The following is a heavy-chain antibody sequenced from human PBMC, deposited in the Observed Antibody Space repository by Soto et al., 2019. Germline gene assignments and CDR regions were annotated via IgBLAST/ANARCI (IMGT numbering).Heavy chain of an antibody. CDR2: IYGDNDK. V-gene: IGHV2-5*02. J-gene: IGHJ4*02. Sequence: QITLKESGPSPVKPTQALTVTCTFSGFSLSNSGVGVAWIRQPPGKALEWLALIYGDNDKRYSPSLKTRLTITQDTSEXPVVLTMTNMDPVDTATYYCAHCTLHDYGDYDPGTSHVFDSWGQGTLVTVSS. CDR3: AHCTLHDYGDYDPGTSHVFDS. D-gene: IGHD4-17*01. CDR1: GFSLSNSGVG.